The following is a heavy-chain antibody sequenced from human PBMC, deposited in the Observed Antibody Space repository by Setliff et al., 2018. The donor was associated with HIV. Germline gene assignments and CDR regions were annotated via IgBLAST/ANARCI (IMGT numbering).Heavy chain of an antibody. D-gene: IGHD6-13*01. J-gene: IGHJ4*02. Sequence: ASVKVSCKASGDAFTDYYIHWVRQAPGQGLEWMGWINPNSGGTNYAQKFQGRVTMTRDTSISTTYMELSRLRSDDTAVYYCARDLNSSPFDYWGQGTLVTVSS. CDR3: ARDLNSSPFDY. CDR2: INPNSGGT. V-gene: IGHV1-2*02. CDR1: GDAFTDYY.